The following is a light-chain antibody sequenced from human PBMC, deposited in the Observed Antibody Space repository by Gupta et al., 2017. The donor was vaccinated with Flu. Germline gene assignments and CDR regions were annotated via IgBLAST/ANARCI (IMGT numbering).Light chain of an antibody. V-gene: IGKV1-5*03. CDR1: QSISTW. CDR3: QEYNTYS. CDR2: KAS. J-gene: IGKJ1*01. Sequence: DIQMTQSPSTLSASVGDRVTITCRASQSISTWLAWYQQKPGKAPNLLIYKASSLESGVPSRFSGSGSGTEFTLIISSLQPEDVATYYCQEYNTYSFGQGTKVEIK.